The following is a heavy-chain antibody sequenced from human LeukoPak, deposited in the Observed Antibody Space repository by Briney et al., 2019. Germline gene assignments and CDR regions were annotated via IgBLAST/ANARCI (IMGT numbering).Heavy chain of an antibody. CDR1: GGSVSSNY. V-gene: IGHV4-4*07. D-gene: IGHD2/OR15-2a*01. J-gene: IGHJ4*02. CDR2: IYNGGTT. CDR3: AHSISMDFEY. Sequence: SETLSLTCTVSGGSVSSNYWNWIRQAAGKGLEWIGRIYNGGTTNYNPSLESRVTISIDRSKNQFSLKLTSVTAADTAVYYCAHSISMDFEYWGQGTLVTAAS.